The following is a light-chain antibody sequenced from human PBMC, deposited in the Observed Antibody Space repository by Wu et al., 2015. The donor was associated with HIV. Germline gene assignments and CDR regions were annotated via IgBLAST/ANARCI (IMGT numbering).Light chain of an antibody. J-gene: IGKJ1*01. V-gene: IGKV3-20*01. CDR1: QSVNSNY. Sequence: EIVLTQSPGTLSLSPGERATLFCRASQSVNSNYLAWYQHKPGQAPRLLIYGASSRATGIPDRFSGSGSGTDFTLTISSLQPDDFATYYCQQYNTYFWTFGQGTRVEIK. CDR2: GAS. CDR3: QQYNTYFWT.